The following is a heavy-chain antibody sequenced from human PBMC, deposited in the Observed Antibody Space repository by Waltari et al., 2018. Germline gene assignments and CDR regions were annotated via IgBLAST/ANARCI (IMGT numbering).Heavy chain of an antibody. V-gene: IGHV3-66*02. CDR3: ATARDEETAMVYFDH. Sequence: EVQLVESGGALVHPGGSLRLSCAAYGFTCRSTHRAWVRHAPGKGLEWVSIIYSAGSKYYADSVMGRFTISRDNSKNTLHLQMNSLRSEDTAIYYCATARDEETAMVYFDHWGEGSLVSVSS. J-gene: IGHJ4*02. CDR2: IYSAGSK. CDR1: GFTCRSTH. D-gene: IGHD5-18*01.